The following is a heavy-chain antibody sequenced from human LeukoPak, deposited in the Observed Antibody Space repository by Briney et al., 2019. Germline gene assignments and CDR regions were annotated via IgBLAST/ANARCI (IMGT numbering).Heavy chain of an antibody. CDR3: ARAQSKECDDSGSFNRHFGY. J-gene: IGHJ4*02. CDR1: GFVFYDYA. V-gene: IGHV3-9*01. Sequence: GGSLRLSCEATGFVFYDYAMHWVRHVPGKGLEWVSGVSWNSGDIAYADSVKGRFTISRDNAKNSLYLQMNSLKPEDTALYYCARAQSKECDDSGSFNRHFGYWGRGTLVTVSS. D-gene: IGHD3-10*01. CDR2: VSWNSGDI.